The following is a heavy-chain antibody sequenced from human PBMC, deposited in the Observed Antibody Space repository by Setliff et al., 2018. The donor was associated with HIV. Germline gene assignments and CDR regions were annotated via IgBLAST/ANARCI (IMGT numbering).Heavy chain of an antibody. J-gene: IGHJ6*03. D-gene: IGHD1-26*01. CDR3: AGVQDGSYLYYYYYYMDV. V-gene: IGHV4-61*09. CDR2: IYTSGST. CDR1: GGSISSGSYY. Sequence: SETLSLTCTVSGGSISSGSYYWSWIRQPAGKGLEWIGHIYTSGSTNYNPSLKSRVTISVDTSKNQFSLKLSSVTAADTAVYYCAGVQDGSYLYYYYYYMDVWGKGTTVTVSS.